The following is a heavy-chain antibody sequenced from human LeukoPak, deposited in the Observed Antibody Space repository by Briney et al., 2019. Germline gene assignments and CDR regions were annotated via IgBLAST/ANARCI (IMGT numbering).Heavy chain of an antibody. Sequence: SETLSLTCTVSGGSISSYYWSWIRQPAGKGLEWIGRIYTSGSTNYNPSLKSRVTMSADTSKNQFSLKLSSVTAADTAVYYCARXXGYGGNPGLYWYFDLWGRGTLVTVSS. D-gene: IGHD4-23*01. CDR1: GGSISSYY. J-gene: IGHJ2*01. CDR3: ARXXGYGGNPGLYWYFDL. V-gene: IGHV4-4*07. CDR2: IYTSGST.